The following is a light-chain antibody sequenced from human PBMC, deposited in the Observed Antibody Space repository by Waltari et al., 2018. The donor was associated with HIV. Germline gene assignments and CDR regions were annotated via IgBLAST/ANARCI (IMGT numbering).Light chain of an antibody. CDR3: QQYGDSLT. V-gene: IGKV3-20*01. CDR2: GTS. J-gene: IGKJ3*01. CDR1: RSVSSSY. Sequence: EIVLTQSPGTLSLSPGETTTLSCRASRSVSSSYLAWYQQKPGQAPRLFIYGTSSRATCIPDRFSGSGSGTDFSLTISRLEPEDFAVYYCQQYGDSLTFGPGTKVDIK.